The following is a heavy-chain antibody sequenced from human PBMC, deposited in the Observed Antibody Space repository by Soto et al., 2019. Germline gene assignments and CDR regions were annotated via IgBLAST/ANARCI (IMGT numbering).Heavy chain of an antibody. V-gene: IGHV4-59*01. CDR1: DGSISSYY. J-gene: IGHJ4*02. D-gene: IGHD3-10*01. CDR2: IYHNGNT. CDR3: ARELLGMGVFDS. Sequence: SETLSLTCTVSDGSISSYYGSWIRQPLGKGLEWMGYIYHNGNTNYNPSLKSRVTQSIDPSKNQFSLRLSSVTAADTAMYYCARELLGMGVFDSWGQGTLVTVSS.